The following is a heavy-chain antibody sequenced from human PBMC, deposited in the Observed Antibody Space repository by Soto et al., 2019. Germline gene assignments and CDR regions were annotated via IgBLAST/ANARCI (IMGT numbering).Heavy chain of an antibody. J-gene: IGHJ5*02. Sequence: QVQLQQWGAGLLKPSETLSLTCAVYGGSFSGYYWSWIRQPPGKGLEWIGEINHSGSTNYNPSLKSRVTISVDTSKSQFSLKLSSVTAADTAVYYCARGPGIAAADPWGQGTLVTVSS. CDR1: GGSFSGYY. CDR2: INHSGST. D-gene: IGHD6-13*01. V-gene: IGHV4-34*01. CDR3: ARGPGIAAADP.